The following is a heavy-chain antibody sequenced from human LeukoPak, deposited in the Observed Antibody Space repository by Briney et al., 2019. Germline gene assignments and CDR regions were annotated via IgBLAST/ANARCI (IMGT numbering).Heavy chain of an antibody. CDR2: IYPGDSDT. J-gene: IGHJ3*02. Sequence: GESLKISCKGSGYSFTSYWIGWVRQMPGKGLEWMGIIYPGDSDTRYSPSFQGQVTISADKSISTAYLQWSSLKASDTAIYYCARRNKYCSGGSCYSGDAFDIWGQGTMATVSS. D-gene: IGHD2-15*01. CDR1: GYSFTSYW. CDR3: ARRNKYCSGGSCYSGDAFDI. V-gene: IGHV5-51*01.